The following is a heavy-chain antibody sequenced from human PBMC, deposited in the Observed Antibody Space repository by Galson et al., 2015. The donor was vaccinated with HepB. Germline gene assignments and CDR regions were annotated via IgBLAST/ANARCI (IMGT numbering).Heavy chain of an antibody. CDR2: ISSSGGTA. CDR3: VKGTMLGVVYQYGMDV. Sequence: SLRLSCAASGFTFSPHAMHWFRQAPGKGLEYVSGISSSGGTAYYTDSVKGRFTISRDNSKNTVNLQMSSLRAEDTGIYYCVKGTMLGVVYQYGMDVWGQGTTVTVSS. V-gene: IGHV3-64D*06. CDR1: GFTFSPHA. D-gene: IGHD3-3*01. J-gene: IGHJ6*02.